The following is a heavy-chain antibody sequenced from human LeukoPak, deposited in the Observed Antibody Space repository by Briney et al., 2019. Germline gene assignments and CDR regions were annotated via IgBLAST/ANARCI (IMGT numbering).Heavy chain of an antibody. D-gene: IGHD3-3*01. Sequence: GASVTVSCTASGGTLSSYAISWVRQAPGQGLEWMGRIIPILGIANYAQKFQGRVTITADKSTSTAYMELSSLRSEDTAVYYCARARHYDFWSGLIGWFDPWGQGTLVTVSS. CDR3: ARARHYDFWSGLIGWFDP. CDR1: GGTLSSYA. J-gene: IGHJ5*02. V-gene: IGHV1-69*10. CDR2: IIPILGIA.